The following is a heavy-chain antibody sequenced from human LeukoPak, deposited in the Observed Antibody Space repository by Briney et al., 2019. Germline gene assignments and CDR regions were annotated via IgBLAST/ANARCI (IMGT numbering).Heavy chain of an antibody. V-gene: IGHV3-7*01. CDR1: GFSFRTYW. J-gene: IGHJ5*02. CDR2: IMEDGNEK. CDR3: ARVRYYGSSSSYNWFDP. Sequence: GGSLRLSCAASGFSFRTYWMTWVRQGPGKGLEWVANIMEDGNEKYYVDSVKGRFLVSRDNAKNLLYLQMNSLRAEDTAVYYCARVRYYGSSSSYNWFDPWGQGTLVTVSS. D-gene: IGHD6-6*01.